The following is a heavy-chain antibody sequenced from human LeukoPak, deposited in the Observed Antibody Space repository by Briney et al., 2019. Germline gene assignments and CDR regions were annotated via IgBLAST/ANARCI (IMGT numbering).Heavy chain of an antibody. Sequence: SETLSLTCTVSGDSISTYYWSWIRQPAGKGPEWIGRIYISGRTNYNPSLESRVTLSLDTSKNHFSLKLRSVAAADTAVYYCAKGPYTNFFDSWGHGTLVTVSS. CDR3: AKGPYTNFFDS. CDR2: IYISGRT. CDR1: GDSISTYY. V-gene: IGHV4-4*07. D-gene: IGHD4-11*01. J-gene: IGHJ4*01.